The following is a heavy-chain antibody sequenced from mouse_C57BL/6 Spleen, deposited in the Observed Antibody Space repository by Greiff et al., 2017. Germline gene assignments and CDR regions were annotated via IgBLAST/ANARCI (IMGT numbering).Heavy chain of an antibody. CDR3: ARHYGSSSDY. J-gene: IGHJ2*01. V-gene: IGHV1-55*01. Sequence: QVQLKQSGAELVKPGASVKMSCKASGYTFTSYWITWVKQRPGQGLEWIGDIYPGSGSTNYNEKFKSKATLTVDTSSSTAYMQLSSLTSEDSAVYYCARHYGSSSDYWGQGTTLTVSS. CDR1: GYTFTSYW. D-gene: IGHD1-1*01. CDR2: IYPGSGST.